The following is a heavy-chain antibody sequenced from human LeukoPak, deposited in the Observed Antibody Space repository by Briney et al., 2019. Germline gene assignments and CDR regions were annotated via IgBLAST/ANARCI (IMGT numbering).Heavy chain of an antibody. J-gene: IGHJ4*02. CDR3: AKEQLPNYYGSGRTSLDY. Sequence: GGSLRLSCAASGFTFSSYAMGWVRQAPGKGLEWVSAISGSGGSTYYADSVKGRFTISRDNSKNTLYLQMNSLRAEDTAVYYCAKEQLPNYYGSGRTSLDYWGQGTLVTVSS. CDR2: ISGSGGST. V-gene: IGHV3-23*01. CDR1: GFTFSSYA. D-gene: IGHD3-10*01.